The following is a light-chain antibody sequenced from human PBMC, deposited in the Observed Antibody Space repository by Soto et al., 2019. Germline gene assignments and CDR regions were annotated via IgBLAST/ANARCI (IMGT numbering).Light chain of an antibody. V-gene: IGLV2-14*01. CDR3: TSYTGGSTPYV. CDR1: SSDVGTYNY. Sequence: QSVLTQPASVSGSPGQSITISCTGTSSDVGTYNYVSWYQQHPGKAPKLIIYDVSTRPSGVSNRFSGSKSVNTASLTISGLQAEDEADYYCTSYTGGSTPYVFRTGTQLTVL. J-gene: IGLJ1*01. CDR2: DVS.